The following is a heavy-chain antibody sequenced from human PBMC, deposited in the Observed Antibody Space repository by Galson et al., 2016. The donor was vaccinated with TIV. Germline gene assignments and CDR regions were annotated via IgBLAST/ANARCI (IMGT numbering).Heavy chain of an antibody. CDR2: INTATGYT. CDR1: GYTFTSYG. Sequence: QSGAEVKKPGESLKISCKASGYTFTSYGIHWMRQAPGQRLEWMGWINTATGYTKYSQTFQDRITITRDTSASTAYMELSSLRSEDTATYYCARLGYCSSMSCIQLDPWAREPLSPSPQ. CDR3: ARLGYCSSMSCIQLDP. J-gene: IGHJ5*02. D-gene: IGHD2-2*01. V-gene: IGHV1-3*04.